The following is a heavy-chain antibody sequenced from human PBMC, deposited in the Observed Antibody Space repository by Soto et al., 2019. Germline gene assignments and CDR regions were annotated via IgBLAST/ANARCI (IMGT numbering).Heavy chain of an antibody. Sequence: QVQLQSSGPGLVKPSETLALTCTVYGAPITTPKWWAWVRLPPGKGLAWIGELSRGDARSSNASLAGRVAMALDKSNNHFSPKLTSVTAADTAIYYCATQTISYAWGVWGRGTAVSVSS. CDR3: ATQTISYAWGV. D-gene: IGHD3-16*01. CDR1: GAPITTPKW. V-gene: IGHV4-4*02. CDR2: LSRGDAR. J-gene: IGHJ6*01.